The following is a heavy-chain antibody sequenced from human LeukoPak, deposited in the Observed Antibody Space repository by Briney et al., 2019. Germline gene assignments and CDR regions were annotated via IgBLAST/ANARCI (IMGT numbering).Heavy chain of an antibody. D-gene: IGHD6-19*01. Sequence: GGSLRLSCAASGFTFSSYSMNWVRQAPGKGLEWVSSISSSSSYIYYADSVKGRFTISRDNAKNSLYLQMNSLRAEDTAVYYCARTECSSGWYDYWGQGTLVTVSS. V-gene: IGHV3-21*01. CDR2: ISSSSSYI. CDR3: ARTECSSGWYDY. J-gene: IGHJ4*02. CDR1: GFTFSSYS.